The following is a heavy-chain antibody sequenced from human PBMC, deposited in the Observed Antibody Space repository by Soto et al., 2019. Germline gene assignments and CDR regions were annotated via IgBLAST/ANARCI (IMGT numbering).Heavy chain of an antibody. D-gene: IGHD7-27*01. CDR2: INHSGST. CDR1: GGSFSGYY. Sequence: SETLSLTCAVYGGSFSGYYWSWIRQPPGKGLEWIGEINHSGSTNYNPSLKSRVTISVDTSKNQFSLKLSSVTAADTAVYYCARGQRGTLANWGPGTLVTISS. J-gene: IGHJ4*02. CDR3: ARGQRGTLAN. V-gene: IGHV4-34*01.